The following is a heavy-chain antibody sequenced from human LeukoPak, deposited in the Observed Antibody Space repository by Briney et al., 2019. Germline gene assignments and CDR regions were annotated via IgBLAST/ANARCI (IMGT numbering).Heavy chain of an antibody. D-gene: IGHD3-10*01. V-gene: IGHV3-23*01. J-gene: IGHJ4*02. Sequence: GRCLRLSCAASGFTFSSYAMSWVRPAPGKGLEWVSAISGSGGRTYYAAAVKGRFTISRDNAKNTLYLQMNSLRAEDTAVYYCARDLVYGSASSDYWGQGTLVTVSS. CDR1: GFTFSSYA. CDR3: ARDLVYGSASSDY. CDR2: ISGSGGRT.